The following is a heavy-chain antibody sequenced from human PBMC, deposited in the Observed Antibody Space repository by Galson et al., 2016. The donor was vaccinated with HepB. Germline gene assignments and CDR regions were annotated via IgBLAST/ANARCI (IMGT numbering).Heavy chain of an antibody. V-gene: IGHV3-11*01. J-gene: IGHJ4*02. CDR1: GFVFSDYC. CDR3: ARDRAPETTMHVFDH. Sequence: SLRLSCAASGFVFSDYCMSWLRQAPGKGPEWISYVAGSSSTIYDADSVKGRFTVSRDNARKTLFLHMDSPRVEDTAVYFCARDRAPETTMHVFDHWGQGAIVTVSS. CDR2: VAGSSSTI. D-gene: IGHD4-17*01.